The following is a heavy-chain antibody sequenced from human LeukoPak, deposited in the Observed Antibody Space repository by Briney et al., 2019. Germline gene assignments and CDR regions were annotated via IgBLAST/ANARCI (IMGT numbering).Heavy chain of an antibody. Sequence: PGGSLRLSCAASGFTFSGSAMHWVRQASGKGLEWVGRIRSKANSYATAYAASVKGRFTISRDDSKNTAYLQMNSLKTEDTVVYYCTRQKTMVRGVIIWYYFDYWGQGTLVTVSS. J-gene: IGHJ4*02. D-gene: IGHD3-10*01. CDR2: IRSKANSYAT. CDR1: GFTFSGSA. V-gene: IGHV3-73*01. CDR3: TRQKTMVRGVIIWYYFDY.